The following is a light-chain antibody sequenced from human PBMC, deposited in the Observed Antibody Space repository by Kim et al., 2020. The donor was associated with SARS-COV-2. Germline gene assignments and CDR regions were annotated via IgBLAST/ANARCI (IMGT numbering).Light chain of an antibody. Sequence: QSVLTQPASVSGSPGQSITLSCTGSGSDVGGYSHVPWHQQYPGKAPKIMIYDVTKRPSGVSHRFSVSKSGNTASLTISGLQAEDEADYYCISSTSTNTFVFGGGTQLTVL. CDR2: DVT. CDR3: ISSTSTNTFV. J-gene: IGLJ2*01. V-gene: IGLV2-14*01. CDR1: GSDVGGYSH.